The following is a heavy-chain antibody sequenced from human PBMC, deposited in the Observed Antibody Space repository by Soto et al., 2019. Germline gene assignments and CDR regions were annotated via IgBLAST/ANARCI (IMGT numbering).Heavy chain of an antibody. D-gene: IGHD5-18*01. Sequence: SETLSLTCTVSDGSISTSGYYWSWIRQPPGKGLEWIGNIQYSGSASYNPSLKSRVTISVDTSKNQFSLNLSSVTAADTAVYNCVSGYPWVGFDYWGQGTLVTVSS. CDR3: VSGYPWVGFDY. CDR1: DGSISTSGYY. V-gene: IGHV4-39*01. CDR2: IQYSGSA. J-gene: IGHJ4*02.